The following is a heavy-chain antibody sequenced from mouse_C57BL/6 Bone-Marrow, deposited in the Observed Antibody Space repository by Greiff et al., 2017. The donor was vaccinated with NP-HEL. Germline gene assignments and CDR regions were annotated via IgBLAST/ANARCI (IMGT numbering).Heavy chain of an antibody. D-gene: IGHD2-4*01. Sequence: QVQLQQSGAELARPGASVKLSCTASGYTFTSYGISWVKQRPGQGLEWIGEIYPRSGNTYYNEKFKGKATLTADKSSSTAYMELRSLTSEDSAVYFCARLRDYDGPWFAYWGQGTLVTVSA. CDR2: IYPRSGNT. CDR1: GYTFTSYG. CDR3: ARLRDYDGPWFAY. J-gene: IGHJ3*01. V-gene: IGHV1-81*01.